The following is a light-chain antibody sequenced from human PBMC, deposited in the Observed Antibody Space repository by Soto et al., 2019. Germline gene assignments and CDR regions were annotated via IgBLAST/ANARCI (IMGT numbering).Light chain of an antibody. CDR3: QQYDNLPLT. V-gene: IGKV1-33*01. Sequence: DLQMTQSPSSLSASVGDRVTITCQASQDISKYVNWYQLKPGKAPKLLIYDASNLETGVPSRFSGSGSGTDFTFTISSLQPEDIATYYCQQYDNLPLTFGGGTKVEIK. CDR1: QDISKY. CDR2: DAS. J-gene: IGKJ4*01.